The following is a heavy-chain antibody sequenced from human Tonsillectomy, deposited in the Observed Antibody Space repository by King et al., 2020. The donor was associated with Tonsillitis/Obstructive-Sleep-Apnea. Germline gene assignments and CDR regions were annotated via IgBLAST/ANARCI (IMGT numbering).Heavy chain of an antibody. Sequence: QLQESGPGLVKPSETLSFTCTVSGGSISSYYWSWILKPPGKGLEWIGYIYYSGSTNYNPSLKSRVTISVDTAKNQFSLKLSSVIAADTAVYYCASYYDFWSGYPYWGQGTLVTVSS. CDR2: IYYSGST. CDR3: ASYYDFWSGYPY. J-gene: IGHJ4*02. V-gene: IGHV4-59*01. D-gene: IGHD3-3*01. CDR1: GGSISSYY.